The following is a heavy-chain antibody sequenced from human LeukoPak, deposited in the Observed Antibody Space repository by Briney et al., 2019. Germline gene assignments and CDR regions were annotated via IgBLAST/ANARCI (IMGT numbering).Heavy chain of an antibody. CDR3: ARGRVVVSASVCCFDY. CDR2: INPKSGGT. V-gene: IGHV1-2*02. D-gene: IGHD2-21*02. CDR1: GYTFTDYY. Sequence: ASVKVSCKASGYTFTDYYMHWVRQAPGQGLEWMGWINPKSGGTNYAQKFQGRVTMTRGTSISTAYMELSGLKSDDTAVYYCARGRVVVSASVCCFDYWGQGTLVTVSS. J-gene: IGHJ4*02.